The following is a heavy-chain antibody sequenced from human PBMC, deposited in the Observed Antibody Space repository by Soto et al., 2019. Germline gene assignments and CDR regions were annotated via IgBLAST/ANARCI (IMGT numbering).Heavy chain of an antibody. CDR2: ISAYNGNT. D-gene: IGHD5-12*01. CDR1: GYTFTSYG. J-gene: IGHJ6*02. Sequence: QVQLVQSGAEVKKPGASVKVSCKASGYTFTSYGISWVRQAPGQGLEWMGWISAYNGNTNYAQKLQGRGTMTTDTSTSTAYMEMRSLRSDDTAVYYCARDLVEMATIWVTGNYGMDVWGQGTTVTVSS. CDR3: ARDLVEMATIWVTGNYGMDV. V-gene: IGHV1-18*01.